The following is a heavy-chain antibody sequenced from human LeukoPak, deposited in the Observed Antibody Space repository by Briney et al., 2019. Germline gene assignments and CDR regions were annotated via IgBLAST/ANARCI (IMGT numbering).Heavy chain of an antibody. CDR3: ARERHTAYWELGETITFDI. D-gene: IGHD1-26*01. CDR1: GFTFSDYY. CDR2: ISSSGSTI. V-gene: IGHV3-11*04. J-gene: IGHJ3*02. Sequence: GGSLRLSCAASGFTFSDYYMSWIRQAPGKGLEWVSYISSSGSTIYYADSVKGRFTISRDNAKNSLYLQMNSLRAEDTAVYYCARERHTAYWELGETITFDIWGQGTMVTVSS.